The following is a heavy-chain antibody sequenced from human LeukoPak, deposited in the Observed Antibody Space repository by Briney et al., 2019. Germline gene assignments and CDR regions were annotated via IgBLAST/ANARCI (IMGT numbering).Heavy chain of an antibody. CDR1: GGSIRSYY. D-gene: IGHD6-13*01. Sequence: SETLSLTCTVSGGSIRSYYWSWIRQPAGKGLEWIGRIYTSGSTNYNPSLKSRVTMSVDTSKNQFSLKLNSVTAADTAVYYCAREQMVRDYYYYGMDVWGQGTTVSVSS. J-gene: IGHJ6*02. CDR3: AREQMVRDYYYYGMDV. CDR2: IYTSGST. V-gene: IGHV4-4*07.